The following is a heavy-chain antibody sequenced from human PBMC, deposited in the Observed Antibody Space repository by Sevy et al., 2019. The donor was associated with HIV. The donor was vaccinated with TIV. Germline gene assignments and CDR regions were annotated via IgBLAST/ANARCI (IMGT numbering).Heavy chain of an antibody. J-gene: IGHJ4*02. CDR1: GGSISSYY. Sequence: SETLSLTCTVSGGSISSYYWNWFRQPPGKGLEWIGYIYYSGRTNYNPSLKSRVTITVDTSKNQFSLRLTSVTAADTAVYYCAREDGKMATSDYWGQGTLVTVSS. CDR3: AREDGKMATSDY. V-gene: IGHV4-59*01. CDR2: IYYSGRT. D-gene: IGHD5-12*01.